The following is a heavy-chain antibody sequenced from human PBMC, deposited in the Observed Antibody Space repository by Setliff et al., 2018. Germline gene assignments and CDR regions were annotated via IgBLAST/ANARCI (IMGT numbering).Heavy chain of an antibody. J-gene: IGHJ4*02. V-gene: IGHV3-11*04. CDR1: GFTFSVYY. D-gene: IGHD3-16*01. CDR2: ISRGGNAI. CDR3: ARDFGSHFFDY. Sequence: GGSLRLSCAASGFTFSVYYMNWIRQAPGKGLEWVSYISRGGNAIYYADSVKGRFTISRDNAKNSLYLQMNSLRAEDTAVYYCARDFGSHFFDYWGQGTLVTVSS.